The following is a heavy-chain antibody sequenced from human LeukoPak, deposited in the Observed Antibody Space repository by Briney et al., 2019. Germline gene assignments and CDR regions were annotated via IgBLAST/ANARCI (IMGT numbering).Heavy chain of an antibody. CDR1: GFTVSSNY. D-gene: IGHD1-26*01. J-gene: IGHJ4*02. Sequence: GGSLRLSCAASGFTVSSNYMSWVRQAPGKGLEWISYISNSGSDTVYAASVKGRFTISRDNAKNSLYLQMDSLRAEDTAVYYCARVRGSYASDYWGQGTLVTVSS. CDR3: ARVRGSYASDY. V-gene: IGHV3-11*01. CDR2: ISNSGSDT.